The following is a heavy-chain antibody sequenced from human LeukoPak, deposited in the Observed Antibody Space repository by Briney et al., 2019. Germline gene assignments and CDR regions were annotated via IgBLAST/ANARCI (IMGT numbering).Heavy chain of an antibody. D-gene: IGHD3-3*01. CDR1: GFTFSSYA. J-gene: IGHJ4*02. V-gene: IGHV3-30-3*01. Sequence: GGSLRLSCAASGFTFSSYAMHWVRQAPGKGLEWVAVISYDGSNKYYADSVKGRFTISRDNSKNTLYLQMNSLRAEDTAVYYCARTVGDFWSGYPDYWGQGTLVTVSS. CDR3: ARTVGDFWSGYPDY. CDR2: ISYDGSNK.